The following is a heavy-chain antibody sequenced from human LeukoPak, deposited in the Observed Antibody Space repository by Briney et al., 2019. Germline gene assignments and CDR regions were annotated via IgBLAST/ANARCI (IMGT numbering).Heavy chain of an antibody. D-gene: IGHD3-9*01. Sequence: PGGSLRLSCAASGFTFSSYSMNWVRQAPGKGLEWVSAISGSGGSTYYADSVKGRFTISRDNSKNTLYLQMNSLRAEDTAVYYCAKGSQYYDILTGYYGGAFNYWGQGTLVTVSS. CDR3: AKGSQYYDILTGYYGGAFNY. J-gene: IGHJ4*02. V-gene: IGHV3-23*01. CDR1: GFTFSSYS. CDR2: ISGSGGST.